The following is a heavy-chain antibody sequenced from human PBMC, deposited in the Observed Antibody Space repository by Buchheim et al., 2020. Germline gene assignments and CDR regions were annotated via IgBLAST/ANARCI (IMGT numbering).Heavy chain of an antibody. J-gene: IGHJ4*02. V-gene: IGHV4-61*05. Sequence: QLQLQESGPGLVKPSETLSLTCTVSGGSISSSSYYWGWIRQPPGKGLEWIGRIYPSGSTNYNPSLKSRVTISVDTSKNQFSLKLSSVTAADTAVYYCASGPDYGDYPFDYWGQGTL. D-gene: IGHD4-17*01. CDR2: IYPSGST. CDR3: ASGPDYGDYPFDY. CDR1: GGSISSSSYY.